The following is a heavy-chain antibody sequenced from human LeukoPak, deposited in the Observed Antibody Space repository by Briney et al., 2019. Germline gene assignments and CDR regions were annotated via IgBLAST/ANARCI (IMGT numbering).Heavy chain of an antibody. CDR2: INSSSSYT. D-gene: IGHD1-26*01. CDR1: GFTFSDYY. J-gene: IGHJ4*02. Sequence: PGGSLRLSCAATGFTFSDYYMSWIRQAPGKGLEWVSYINSSSSYTNYADSVKGRFTISRDNAKNTLYLQMNSLRAEDTAVYYCVRDLGGRSGHWGQGTLVTVSS. CDR3: VRDLGGRSGH. V-gene: IGHV3-11*06.